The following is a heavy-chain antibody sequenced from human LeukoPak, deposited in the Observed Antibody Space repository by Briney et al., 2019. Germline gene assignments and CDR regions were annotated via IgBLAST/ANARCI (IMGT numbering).Heavy chain of an antibody. V-gene: IGHV3-74*01. D-gene: IGHD4-11*01. CDR3: VRDPSNSGNWFDL. Sequence: GGSLRLSCAASGFNLRDYWMHWVRHAPGKGLVGVSRLGTDGTYTNYADSVKGRFTISRDNAKNTLYLKMDSLRAEDTAFYYCVRDPSNSGNWFDLWGQGTLVTASS. CDR1: GFNLRDYW. J-gene: IGHJ5*02. CDR2: LGTDGTYT.